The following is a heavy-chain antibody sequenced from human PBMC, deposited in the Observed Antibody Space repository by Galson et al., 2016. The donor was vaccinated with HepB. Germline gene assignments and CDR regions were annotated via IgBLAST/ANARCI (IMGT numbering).Heavy chain of an antibody. CDR1: GFTFSTYS. CDR3: ASHLGSRSYYYGLDV. D-gene: IGHD3-10*01. CDR2: ISSSSSTI. J-gene: IGHJ6*02. Sequence: SLRLSCAASGFTFSTYSMNWVRQAPGKGLEWVSYISSSSSTIYYADSVKGRFTISRDNARNSLYLQMSSLRDEDTAVYYCASHLGSRSYYYGLDVWGQGTTVTVSS. V-gene: IGHV3-48*02.